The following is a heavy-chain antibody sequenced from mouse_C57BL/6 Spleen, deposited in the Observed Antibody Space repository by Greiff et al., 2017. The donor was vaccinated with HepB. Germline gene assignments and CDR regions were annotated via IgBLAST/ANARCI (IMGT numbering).Heavy chain of an antibody. CDR3: ARRYYGSSSYWYFDV. J-gene: IGHJ1*03. Sequence: VQLQESDAELVKPGASVKISCKVSGYTFTDHTIHWMKQRPEQGLEWIGYIYPRDGSTKYNEKFKGKATLTADKSSSTAYMQLNSLTSEDSAVYFCARRYYGSSSYWYFDVWGTGTTVTVSS. D-gene: IGHD1-1*01. V-gene: IGHV1-78*01. CDR1: GYTFTDHT. CDR2: IYPRDGST.